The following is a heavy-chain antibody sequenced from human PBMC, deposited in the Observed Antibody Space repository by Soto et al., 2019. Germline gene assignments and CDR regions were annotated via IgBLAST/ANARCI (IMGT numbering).Heavy chain of an antibody. V-gene: IGHV4-4*02. Sequence: SETLSLTSAVSGGSISSSNWWSWVRQPPGKGLEWIGEIYHSGSTNYNPSLKSRVTISVDKSKNQFSLKLSSVTAADTAVYYCARANYYGSGSLGRDDAFDIWGQGTMVTVSS. CDR3: ARANYYGSGSLGRDDAFDI. CDR1: GGSISSSNW. CDR2: IYHSGST. J-gene: IGHJ3*02. D-gene: IGHD3-10*01.